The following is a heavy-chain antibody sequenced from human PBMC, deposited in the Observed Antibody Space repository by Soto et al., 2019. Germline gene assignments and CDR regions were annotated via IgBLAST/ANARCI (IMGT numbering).Heavy chain of an antibody. D-gene: IGHD3-10*01. CDR2: IYYSGST. CDR1: GGSISSYY. V-gene: IGHV4-59*01. Sequence: SETLSLTCTVSGGSISSYYWSWIRQPPGKGLEWIGYIYYSGSTNYNPSLKSRVTISVDTSKNQFSLKLSSVTAADTAVYYCARDVALHYYGSGSYYNGYYYYYGMDVWGQGTTVTVSS. CDR3: ARDVALHYYGSGSYYNGYYYYYGMDV. J-gene: IGHJ6*02.